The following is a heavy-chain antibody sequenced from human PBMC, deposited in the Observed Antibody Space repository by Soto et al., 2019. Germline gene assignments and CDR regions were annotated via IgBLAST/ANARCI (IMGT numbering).Heavy chain of an antibody. V-gene: IGHV3-23*01. CDR1: GFTFSNYA. CDR2: LRIGGSIT. J-gene: IGHJ4*02. CDR3: AKGYYYYDSSGYRHFAY. D-gene: IGHD3-22*01. Sequence: PGGSLRLSCAASGFTFSNYAMSWVRQAPGKGLEWFSTLRIGGSITYYADSVKGRFTVSRDNSKNTLYLLTNGLRAEDTAVYYCAKGYYYYDSSGYRHFAYWAQGTIVTLSS.